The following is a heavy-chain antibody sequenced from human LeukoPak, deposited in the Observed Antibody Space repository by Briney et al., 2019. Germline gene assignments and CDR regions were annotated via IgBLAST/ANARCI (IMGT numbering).Heavy chain of an antibody. J-gene: IGHJ3*02. D-gene: IGHD2-2*01. V-gene: IGHV4-39*01. Sequence: SETLSLTCTVSGGSISSSSYYWGWIRQPPGKGLEWIGSIYYSGSTYYNPSLKSRVTISVGTSKNQFSLKLSSVTAADTAVYYCARPNYCSSTSCYHAFDIWGQGTMVTVSS. CDR1: GGSISSSSYY. CDR2: IYYSGST. CDR3: ARPNYCSSTSCYHAFDI.